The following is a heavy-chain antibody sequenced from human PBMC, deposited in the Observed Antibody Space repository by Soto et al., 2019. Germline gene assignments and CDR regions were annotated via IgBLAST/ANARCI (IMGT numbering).Heavy chain of an antibody. Sequence: QVQLVQSGAEEKKPGSSVKVSCKASGGTFSSYAISWVRQAPGQGLEWMGGIIPIFGTANYAQKFQGRVTITADESTSTAYMELSSLRSEDTAVYYCADSSREVVTNYYYYGMDVWGQGTTVTVSS. J-gene: IGHJ6*02. CDR1: GGTFSSYA. CDR2: IIPIFGTA. V-gene: IGHV1-69*01. CDR3: ADSSREVVTNYYYYGMDV. D-gene: IGHD1-26*01.